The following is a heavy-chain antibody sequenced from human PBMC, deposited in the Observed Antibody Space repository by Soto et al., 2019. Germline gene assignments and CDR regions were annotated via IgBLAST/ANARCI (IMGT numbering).Heavy chain of an antibody. J-gene: IGHJ6*02. D-gene: IGHD3-10*01. CDR2: ISSSSTTL. CDR1: GLTFSIYS. V-gene: IGHV3-48*02. Sequence: PGGSLRLSCAASGLTFSIYSMNWVRQAPGKGLEWVSYISSSSTTLYYADSVKGRFTISRDNAKNSLYLQMHSLIDEYTAVYYCARDPGDGMDVWGQGTTVTVSS. CDR3: ARDPGDGMDV.